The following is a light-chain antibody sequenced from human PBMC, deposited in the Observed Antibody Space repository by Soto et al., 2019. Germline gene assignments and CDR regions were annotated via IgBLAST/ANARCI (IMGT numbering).Light chain of an antibody. V-gene: IGLV1-44*01. CDR3: AAGDDRLNGFVV. CDR1: SSNLGINI. Sequence: QSVLTQPPSVPGNPRQRVTLFCTGSSSNLGINIVRWYQHLPGTATRLLIFGNNYRSAGVPDRFSGSKSGTSASLAISGLQSEDDAVYYCAAGDDRLNGFVVFGGGTKVTVL. CDR2: GNN. J-gene: IGLJ2*01.